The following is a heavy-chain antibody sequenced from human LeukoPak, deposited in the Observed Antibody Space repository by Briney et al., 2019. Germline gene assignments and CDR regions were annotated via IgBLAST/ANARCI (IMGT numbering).Heavy chain of an antibody. Sequence: SVKVSCKASGDTFSSYSLSWVRQAPGQGLEWMGRIISVFGTTNYAQKFQGRLTISADESSRTAYMELSSLRSEDTAVYFCATEWADAFDIWGQGTMVTVSS. CDR2: IISVFGTT. CDR1: GDTFSSYS. V-gene: IGHV1-69*13. D-gene: IGHD1-26*01. J-gene: IGHJ3*02. CDR3: ATEWADAFDI.